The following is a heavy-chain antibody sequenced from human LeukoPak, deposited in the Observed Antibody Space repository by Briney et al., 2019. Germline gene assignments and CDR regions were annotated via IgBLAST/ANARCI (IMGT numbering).Heavy chain of an antibody. CDR3: ARFYTTSQYGSGYMDV. D-gene: IGHD3-10*01. J-gene: IGHJ6*03. Sequence: SETLSLTCTVSGGSISSSSYYGGWIRQPPGKGLEWIGSMSYSGSTYYNPSLKSRVTIAVDTSKTQFSLKLSSVTAADTAVYYCARFYTTSQYGSGYMDVWGKGTTVTVSS. CDR2: MSYSGST. V-gene: IGHV4-39*01. CDR1: GGSISSSSYY.